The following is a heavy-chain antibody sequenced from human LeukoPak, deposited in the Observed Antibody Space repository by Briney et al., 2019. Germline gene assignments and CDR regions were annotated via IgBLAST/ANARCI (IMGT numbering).Heavy chain of an antibody. CDR3: ARDTSRMTYYMDV. J-gene: IGHJ6*03. D-gene: IGHD2-15*01. Sequence: PGESLRLSCAASGFTFSDYRMNWVRQAPGKGLEWVSSISGSRSYIFHAESVKGRFTISRDNAKNSLYLQMNSLRAEDTAVYYCARDTSRMTYYMDVWGKGTTVTVSS. CDR1: GFTFSDYR. CDR2: ISGSRSYI. V-gene: IGHV3-21*01.